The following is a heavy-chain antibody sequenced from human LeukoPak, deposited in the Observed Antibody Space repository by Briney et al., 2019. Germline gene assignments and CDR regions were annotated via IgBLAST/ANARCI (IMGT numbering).Heavy chain of an antibody. CDR1: GGSFSGYY. J-gene: IGHJ1*01. V-gene: IGHV4-34*01. D-gene: IGHD6-13*01. CDR2: INHSGST. CDR3: ARGIAGDPEYFQH. Sequence: SETLSLTCAVYGGSFSGYYWSWIRQPPGKGLEWIGEINHSGSTIYNPSLKSRVTISVDTSKNQFSLKLSSVTAADTAVYYCARGIAGDPEYFQHWGQGTLVTVSS.